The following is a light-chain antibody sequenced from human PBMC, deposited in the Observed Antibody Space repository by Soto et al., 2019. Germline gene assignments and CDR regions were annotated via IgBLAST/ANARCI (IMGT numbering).Light chain of an antibody. Sequence: QSVLAQPASVSGSPGQSITISCTGTRRDVGLYNYVSWYQQHPGKAPRLMIYDVSNRPSGVSNRFSGSKSANTASLTISGLQAEDESDYYCCSYAGSITHYVFGTGTKVTVL. V-gene: IGLV2-14*01. CDR3: CSYAGSITHYV. CDR1: RRDVGLYNY. CDR2: DVS. J-gene: IGLJ1*01.